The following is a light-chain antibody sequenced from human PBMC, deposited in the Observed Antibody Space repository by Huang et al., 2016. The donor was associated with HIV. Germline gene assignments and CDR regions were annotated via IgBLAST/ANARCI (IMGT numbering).Light chain of an antibody. CDR3: QQSFTTPYT. CDR1: QTIGSY. J-gene: IGKJ2*01. CDR2: SAS. V-gene: IGKV1-39*01. Sequence: DIQMTQHPSSLSASVGDRVTITCRASQTIGSYLNGYQQKPGKAPDLLIHSASTIQSGVPSRFSGSGSGAVFALTISGLQPEDFAAYYCQQSFTTPYTFGQGTKLDIK.